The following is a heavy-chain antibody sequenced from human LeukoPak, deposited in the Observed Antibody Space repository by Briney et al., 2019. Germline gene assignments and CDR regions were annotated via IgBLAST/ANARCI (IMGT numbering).Heavy chain of an antibody. CDR3: ARDRAGRKAWVEFDP. J-gene: IGHJ5*02. D-gene: IGHD3-10*01. Sequence: GGSLRLSCAASGITVSQNDMSWVRQAPGRGLDWVSLIYADGATHYADSVKVRFPISTDNSKNTVYLEMKSLRPEDTAVYFCARDRAGRKAWVEFDPWGQGTLVTVSS. CDR1: GITVSQND. V-gene: IGHV3-66*01. CDR2: IYADGAT.